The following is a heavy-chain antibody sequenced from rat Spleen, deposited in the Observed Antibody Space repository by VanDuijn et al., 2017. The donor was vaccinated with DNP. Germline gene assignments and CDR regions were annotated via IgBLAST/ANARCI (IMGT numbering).Heavy chain of an antibody. J-gene: IGHJ1*01. V-gene: IGHV5S10*01. Sequence: VQLVESGGGLVQPGRSLKVSCAASGFVFSDFNMAWVRQAPRRGLEWVATIINDSSSTYYRDSVKGRFTISSNDAKSTLYLQMDSLRSEDTATYYCARGSGTYYWYFDFWGPGTMVTVSS. D-gene: IGHD4-4*01. CDR3: ARGSGTYYWYFDF. CDR2: IINDSSST. CDR1: GFVFSDFN.